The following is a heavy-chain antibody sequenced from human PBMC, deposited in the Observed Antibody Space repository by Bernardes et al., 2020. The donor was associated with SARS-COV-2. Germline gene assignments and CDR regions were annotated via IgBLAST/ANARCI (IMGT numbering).Heavy chain of an antibody. Sequence: ASVKVSCKASGYTFTDYYMHWVRQAPGQGLEWMGWINPNIGDTKYAQKFQGRVTMTRDTSISTAYMELSRLRSDDTAVYYCAREEGKYGGNSHYDYWGQGTLVTVSS. J-gene: IGHJ4*02. V-gene: IGHV1-2*02. CDR1: GYTFTDYY. D-gene: IGHD2-21*02. CDR2: INPNIGDT. CDR3: AREEGKYGGNSHYDY.